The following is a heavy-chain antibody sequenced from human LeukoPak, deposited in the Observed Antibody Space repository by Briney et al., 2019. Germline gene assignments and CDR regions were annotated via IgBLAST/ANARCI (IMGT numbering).Heavy chain of an antibody. J-gene: IGHJ4*02. Sequence: PGWSLTLSCAASGFTVSSNYMSWVRQAPCKGLEWVSVIYSGGSTYYAHSVKGRFTISRDNYKNTLYLQMNSLRAEDTAVYYCARDWSHRCFDYWGQGTLVNVSS. D-gene: IGHD3-3*01. V-gene: IGHV3-53*01. CDR1: GFTVSSNY. CDR2: IYSGGST. CDR3: ARDWSHRCFDY.